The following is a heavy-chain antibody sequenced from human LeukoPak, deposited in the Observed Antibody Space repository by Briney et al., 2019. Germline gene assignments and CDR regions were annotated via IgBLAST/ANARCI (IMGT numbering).Heavy chain of an antibody. J-gene: IGHJ6*02. CDR3: AKTIRSYYYGMDV. Sequence: GGSLRLSCAASGFTFSSYAMSWVRPAPGKGREWVSAISGSGGSTYYADSVKGRFTISKDNSKNTLYLQMNSLRAEDTAVYYCAKTIRSYYYGMDVWGQGTTVTVSS. D-gene: IGHD4-17*01. CDR2: ISGSGGST. CDR1: GFTFSSYA. V-gene: IGHV3-23*01.